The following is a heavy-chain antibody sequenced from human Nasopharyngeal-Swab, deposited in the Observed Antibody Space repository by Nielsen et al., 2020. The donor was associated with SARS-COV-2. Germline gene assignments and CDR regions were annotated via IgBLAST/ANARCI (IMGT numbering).Heavy chain of an antibody. Sequence: GGSLRLSCAASGFTVSSNYMSWVRQAPGKGLEWVSVIYSGGSTSYADSVKGRFTISRDNSKNTLYLQMNSLRAEDTAVYYCARAKWLRANFDYWGQGTLVTVSS. J-gene: IGHJ4*02. D-gene: IGHD5-12*01. CDR1: GFTVSSNY. CDR2: IYSGGST. V-gene: IGHV3-53*01. CDR3: ARAKWLRANFDY.